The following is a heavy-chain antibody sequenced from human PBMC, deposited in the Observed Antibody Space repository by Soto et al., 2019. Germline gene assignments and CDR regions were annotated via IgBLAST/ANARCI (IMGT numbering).Heavy chain of an antibody. Sequence: HVPLKESGPVLVKPTETLTLTCTVSGFSLSNGKVGVSWIRQPPGQALEWLAHIFSNDEKSYRTSLKSRLTISEDTSKSQVVLTMTNVDPVDTATYYCARILFGRSVAGGYFYMDVWGKGTTVTVSS. CDR1: GFSLSNGKVG. CDR3: ARILFGRSVAGGYFYMDV. J-gene: IGHJ6*03. V-gene: IGHV2-26*01. CDR2: IFSNDEK. D-gene: IGHD6-19*01.